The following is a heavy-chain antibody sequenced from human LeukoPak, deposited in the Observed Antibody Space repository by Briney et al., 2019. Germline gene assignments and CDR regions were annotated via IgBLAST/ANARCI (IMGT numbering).Heavy chain of an antibody. J-gene: IGHJ4*02. CDR3: ARCEDYCSGGSCYAH. CDR2: ITGSSNFI. Sequence: GGSLRLSCATSGFIFSTYSLNWVRQAPGKGLEWVSSITGSSNFIYYADSVKGRFTISRDNAKNSLFLQMNSLRAEDTAMYYCARCEDYCSGGSCYAHWGQGILVTVSS. D-gene: IGHD2-15*01. CDR1: GFIFSTYS. V-gene: IGHV3-21*06.